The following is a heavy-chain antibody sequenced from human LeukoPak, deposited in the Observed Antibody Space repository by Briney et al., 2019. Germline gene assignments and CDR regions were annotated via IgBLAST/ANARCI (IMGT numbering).Heavy chain of an antibody. J-gene: IGHJ6*02. Sequence: GGSLRLSCAASGFTFSESWMTWVRQVPGQGLEWVAHINHEGGGIQYVDSVKGRFTISRDNAKGSVYLQMNSLRAEDTAIYHCATYINWVAGDVWGQGTTVIVSS. V-gene: IGHV3-7*01. CDR3: ATYINWVAGDV. CDR1: GFTFSESW. D-gene: IGHD1-1*01. CDR2: INHEGGGI.